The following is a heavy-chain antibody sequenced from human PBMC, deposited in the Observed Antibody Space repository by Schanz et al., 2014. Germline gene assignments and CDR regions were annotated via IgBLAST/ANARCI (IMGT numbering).Heavy chain of an antibody. CDR2: ISGSGGST. Sequence: EVQLLESGGGLVQPGGSLRLSCAASGFTFSSYAMSWVRQAPGKGLEWVSAISGSGGSTYYADSVKGRFTMSRDNAKNSVFLQMNSLRAEDTAVYYCVRGGPAYYFDDWGQGTLVTVSS. CDR3: VRGGPAYYFDD. V-gene: IGHV3-23*01. J-gene: IGHJ4*02. CDR1: GFTFSSYA.